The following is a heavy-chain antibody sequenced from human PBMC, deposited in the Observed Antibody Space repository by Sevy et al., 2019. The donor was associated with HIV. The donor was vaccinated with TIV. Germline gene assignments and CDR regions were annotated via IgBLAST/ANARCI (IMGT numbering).Heavy chain of an antibody. J-gene: IGHJ3*02. V-gene: IGHV3-64D*06. Sequence: GGSLRLSCSASGFTFSSYAMHWVRHAPGKGLEYVSAISSNGGSTYYADSVKGRFTISRDNSKNTLYLQMSSLRAEDTAVYYCVKGGLTIFGVVIPGDAFDIWGQGTMVTVSS. CDR2: ISSNGGST. CDR3: VKGGLTIFGVVIPGDAFDI. D-gene: IGHD3-3*01. CDR1: GFTFSSYA.